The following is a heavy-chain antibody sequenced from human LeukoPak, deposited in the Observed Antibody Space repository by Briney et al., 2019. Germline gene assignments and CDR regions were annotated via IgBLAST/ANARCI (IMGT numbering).Heavy chain of an antibody. J-gene: IGHJ2*01. CDR1: GGSISSYY. D-gene: IGHD2-15*01. CDR2: IYYSGST. Sequence: TSETLSLTCTVSGGSISSYYWSWIRQPPGKGLEWIGYIYYSGSTNYNPSLKSRVTISVDTSKNQFSLKLSSVTAADTAVYYCARYCSGGSCYGLRYFDLWGRGTLVTVYS. CDR3: ARYCSGGSCYGLRYFDL. V-gene: IGHV4-59*01.